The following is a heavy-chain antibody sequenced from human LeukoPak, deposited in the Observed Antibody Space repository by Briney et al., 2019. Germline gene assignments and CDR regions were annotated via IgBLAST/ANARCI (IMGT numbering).Heavy chain of an antibody. CDR3: ATGGYCSGGSCYSEGFFDY. V-gene: IGHV1-24*01. J-gene: IGHJ4*02. CDR1: GYTLTELS. Sequence: GASAKVSCKVSGYTLTELSMHWVRQAPGKGLEWMGGFDPEDGETIYAQKFQGRVTMTEDTSTGTAYMELSSLRSEDTAVYYCATGGYCSGGSCYSEGFFDYWGQGTLVTVSS. D-gene: IGHD2-15*01. CDR2: FDPEDGET.